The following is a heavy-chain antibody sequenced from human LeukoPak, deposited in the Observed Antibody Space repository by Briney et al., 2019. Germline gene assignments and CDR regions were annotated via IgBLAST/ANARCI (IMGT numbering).Heavy chain of an antibody. Sequence: ASVKVSCKASGYTFTSYDINWVRQATGQGLEWMGWMNPNSGNTGYAQKFQGRVTMTRNTSISTAYMELSSLRAEDTAVYYCAKDGRITIFGVVQYYFDYWGQGTLVTVSS. J-gene: IGHJ4*02. V-gene: IGHV1-8*01. D-gene: IGHD3-3*01. CDR2: MNPNSGNT. CDR3: AKDGRITIFGVVQYYFDY. CDR1: GYTFTSYD.